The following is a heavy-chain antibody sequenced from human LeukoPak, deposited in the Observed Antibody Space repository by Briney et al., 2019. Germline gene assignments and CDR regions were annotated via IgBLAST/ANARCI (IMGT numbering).Heavy chain of an antibody. CDR3: AKDGAYCSGGSCYPRGYFDY. D-gene: IGHD2-15*01. V-gene: IGHV3-30*18. Sequence: GGSLRLSCAASGFTFSSYGMPWVRQAPGKGLEWVAVISYDGSNKYYADSVKGRFTISRDNSKNTLYLQMNSLRAEDTAVYYCAKDGAYCSGGSCYPRGYFDYWGQGTLVTVSS. CDR2: ISYDGSNK. CDR1: GFTFSSYG. J-gene: IGHJ4*02.